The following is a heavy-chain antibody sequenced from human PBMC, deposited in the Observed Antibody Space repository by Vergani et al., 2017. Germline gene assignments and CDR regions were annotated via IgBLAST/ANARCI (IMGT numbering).Heavy chain of an antibody. Sequence: EVQLVESVGGLVKPGGSLRLSCAASGFTFSSYSMNWVRQAPGKGLEWVSSISSSSSYIYYADSVKGRFTISRDNAKNSLYLQMNSLRAEDTAVYYCARGGLREYYYYGMDVWGQGTTVTVSS. D-gene: IGHD1-26*01. J-gene: IGHJ6*02. CDR1: GFTFSSYS. CDR3: ARGGLREYYYYGMDV. CDR2: ISSSSSYI. V-gene: IGHV3-21*01.